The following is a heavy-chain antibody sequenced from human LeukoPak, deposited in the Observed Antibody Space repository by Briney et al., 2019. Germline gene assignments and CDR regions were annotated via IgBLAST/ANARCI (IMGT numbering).Heavy chain of an antibody. CDR2: ISYDGSNK. D-gene: IGHD1-26*01. CDR1: GFTFSSYG. V-gene: IGHV3-30*18. CDR3: AKDSGSGWPLHDAFDI. Sequence: GGSLRLSCAASGFTFSSYGMHWVRQAPGKGLEWVAVISYDGSNKYYADSVKGRFTISRDNSKNTLYLQMNSLRAEDTAVYYCAKDSGSGWPLHDAFDIWGQGTMVTVSS. J-gene: IGHJ3*02.